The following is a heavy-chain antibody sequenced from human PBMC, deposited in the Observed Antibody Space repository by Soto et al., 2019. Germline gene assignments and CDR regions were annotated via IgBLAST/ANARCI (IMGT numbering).Heavy chain of an antibody. V-gene: IGHV3-33*01. J-gene: IGHJ5*02. Sequence: SCAASGFTFSSYGMHCVRQAPGKGLEWVAVIWYDGSNKYYADSVKGRFTISRDNSKNTLYLQMNSLRAEDTAVYYCARDASCSGGSCYRHNWFDPWGQGTLVTVSS. CDR3: ARDASCSGGSCYRHNWFDP. CDR1: GFTFSSYG. CDR2: IWYDGSNK. D-gene: IGHD2-15*01.